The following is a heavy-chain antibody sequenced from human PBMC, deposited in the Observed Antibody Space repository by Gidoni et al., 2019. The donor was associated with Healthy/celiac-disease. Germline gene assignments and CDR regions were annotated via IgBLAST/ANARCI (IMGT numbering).Heavy chain of an antibody. D-gene: IGHD2-2*01. J-gene: IGHJ4*02. CDR2: ISGSGGST. CDR1: GFTFSSYA. V-gene: IGHV3-23*01. CDR3: AKAAGYCSSTSCSRYFDY. Sequence: EVQLLESGGGLVQPGGSLRLSCAASGFTFSSYAMSWVRQAPGKGLEWVSAISGSGGSTYYADSVKGRFTISRDNSKNTLYLQMNSLRAEDTAVYYCAKAAGYCSSTSCSRYFDYWGQGTLVTVSS.